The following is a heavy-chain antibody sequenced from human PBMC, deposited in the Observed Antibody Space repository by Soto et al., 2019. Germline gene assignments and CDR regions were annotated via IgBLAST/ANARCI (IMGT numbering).Heavy chain of an antibody. CDR2: ISAHNGNT. CDR3: ARGRYGDY. Sequence: QVHLVQSGAEVKKPGASVKVSCKGSGYAFTTYGITWVRQAPGQGLAWMGWISAHNGNTNYAQKLQGRVTGTRDTSTSTAYMELRSLRSDDTAVYYCARGRYGDYWGQGALVTVSS. D-gene: IGHD1-1*01. J-gene: IGHJ4*02. V-gene: IGHV1-18*01. CDR1: GYAFTTYG.